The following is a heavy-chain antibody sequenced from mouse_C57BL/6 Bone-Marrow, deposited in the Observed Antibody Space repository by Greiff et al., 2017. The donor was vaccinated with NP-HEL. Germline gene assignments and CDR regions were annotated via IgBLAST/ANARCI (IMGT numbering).Heavy chain of an antibody. CDR1: GYTFTDYY. J-gene: IGHJ3*01. CDR2: INPNNGGT. V-gene: IGHV1-26*01. D-gene: IGHD1-1*01. CDR3: ARTHYGSSWCAY. Sequence: EVQLQQSGPELVKPGASVKISCKASGYTFTDYYMNWVKQSHGKSLEWIGDINPNNGGTSYNQKFKGKATLTVDKSSSTAYMELRSLTSEDSAVYYCARTHYGSSWCAYWGQGTLVTVSA.